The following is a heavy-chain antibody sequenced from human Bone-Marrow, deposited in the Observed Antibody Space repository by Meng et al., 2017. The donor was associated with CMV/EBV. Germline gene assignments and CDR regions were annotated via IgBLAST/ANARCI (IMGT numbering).Heavy chain of an antibody. Sequence: SVKVSCKASGCTFSRYAISWVRQAPGQGLEWMGGIIPIFGTANYAQKFQGRVTITTDESTSTAYMELSSLRSEDTAVYYCARDGCSSTSCYTGVPYNWFDPWGQGTLVTVSS. CDR1: GCTFSRYA. V-gene: IGHV1-69*05. CDR3: ARDGCSSTSCYTGVPYNWFDP. J-gene: IGHJ5*02. CDR2: IIPIFGTA. D-gene: IGHD2-2*02.